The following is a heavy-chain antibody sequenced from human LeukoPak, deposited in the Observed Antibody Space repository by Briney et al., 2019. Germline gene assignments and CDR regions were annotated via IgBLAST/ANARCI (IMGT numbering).Heavy chain of an antibody. CDR3: ARHPKSGHSGYESDY. D-gene: IGHD5-12*01. V-gene: IGHV5-51*01. CDR2: IYPGDSDT. J-gene: IGHJ4*02. CDR1: GYSFTSYW. Sequence: PGESLKISCKGSGYSFTSYWIGWVRQMPGKGLEWMGIIYPGDSDTRYSPSFQGQVTISVDKSINTAYLQWSRLKASDTAMYYCARHPKSGHSGYESDYWGQGTLVTVSS.